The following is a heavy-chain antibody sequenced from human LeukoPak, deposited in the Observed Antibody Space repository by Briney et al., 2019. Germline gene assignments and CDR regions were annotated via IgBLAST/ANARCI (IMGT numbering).Heavy chain of an antibody. D-gene: IGHD3-10*01. CDR3: ARELTYYYGSGSPSPFDY. J-gene: IGHJ4*02. Sequence: GASVEVSCKASGYTFTGYYMHWVRQAPGQGLEWMGWINPNSGGTNYAQKFQGRVTMTRDTSISTAYMELSRLRSDDTAVYYCARELTYYYGSGSPSPFDYWGQGTLVTVSS. CDR2: INPNSGGT. CDR1: GYTFTGYY. V-gene: IGHV1-2*02.